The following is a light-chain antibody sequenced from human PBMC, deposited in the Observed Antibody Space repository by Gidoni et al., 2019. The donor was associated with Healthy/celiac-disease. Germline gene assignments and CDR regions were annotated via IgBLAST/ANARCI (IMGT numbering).Light chain of an antibody. J-gene: IGKJ5*01. CDR2: DAS. Sequence: EIVLTQSPATLSLSPGERATLSCRASQSVSSYLAWYQQKPGQAPRLLIYDASNRATGIPARFSGSGSWTAFSLTISSLEPEDFAVYYCQQRSNWPPEITFGQGTRLEIK. CDR3: QQRSNWPPEIT. V-gene: IGKV3-11*01. CDR1: QSVSSY.